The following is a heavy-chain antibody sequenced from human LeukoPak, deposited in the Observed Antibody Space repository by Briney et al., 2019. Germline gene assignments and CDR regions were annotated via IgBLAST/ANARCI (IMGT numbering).Heavy chain of an antibody. CDR3: AKDRTYYDFWSGYFDY. J-gene: IGHJ4*02. V-gene: IGHV3-30*18. D-gene: IGHD3-3*01. CDR2: ISYDGSNI. Sequence: LSLTCAVSGDSISSSNWWSWVRQAPGKGLEWVAVISYDGSNIYYADSVKGRFTISKDNSKNTLYLQMNSLRAEDTAGYYCAKDRTYYDFWSGYFDYWGQGTLVTVSS. CDR1: GDSISSSN.